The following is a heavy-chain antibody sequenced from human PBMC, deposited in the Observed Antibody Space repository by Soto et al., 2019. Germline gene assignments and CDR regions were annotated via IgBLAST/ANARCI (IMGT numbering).Heavy chain of an antibody. Sequence: SETLSLTCDVSGGSITTSVSWTWVRQFPGRGLEWIGEIAHDGHTNYNPCLSGRVPMSVDLSKSQFSFNVATVNAADTAVYFFASGRDSYYWGQGSL. CDR2: IAHDGHT. D-gene: IGHD2-15*01. CDR1: GGSITTSVS. J-gene: IGHJ4*02. V-gene: IGHV4-4*02. CDR3: ASGRDSYY.